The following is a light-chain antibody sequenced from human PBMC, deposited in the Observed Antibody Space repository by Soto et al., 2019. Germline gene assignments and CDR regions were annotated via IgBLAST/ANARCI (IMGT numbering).Light chain of an antibody. CDR2: DVS. J-gene: IGKJ1*01. V-gene: IGKV1-5*01. Sequence: DIQMTQSPSTLSASVGDRVTITCRASQSISNWFAWYQQQPGRAATLLIYDVSRLEGGVPSGFCGSGSGTEFILTISSLQDDDVATYYCQHFNSYPWTFGQGTKVEIK. CDR1: QSISNW. CDR3: QHFNSYPWT.